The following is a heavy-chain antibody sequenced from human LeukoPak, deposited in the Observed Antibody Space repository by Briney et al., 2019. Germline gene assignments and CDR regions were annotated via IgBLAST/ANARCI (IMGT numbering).Heavy chain of an antibody. Sequence: PSETLSLTCAVYGGSFSGYYWSWIRQPPGKGPEWIGEINHSGSTNYNPSLKSRVTISVDTSKNQFSLKLSSVTAADTAVYYCARTGPLWTFGGVIGYYLDYWGQGTLVTVSS. CDR3: ARTGPLWTFGGVIGYYLDY. CDR1: GGSFSGYY. J-gene: IGHJ4*02. D-gene: IGHD3-16*01. V-gene: IGHV4-34*01. CDR2: INHSGST.